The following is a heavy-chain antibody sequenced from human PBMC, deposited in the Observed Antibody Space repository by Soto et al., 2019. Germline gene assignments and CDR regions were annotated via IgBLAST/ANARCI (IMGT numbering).Heavy chain of an antibody. D-gene: IGHD6-13*01. CDR1: GFTFSSYA. CDR2: ISGSGDTT. J-gene: IGHJ1*01. Sequence: EVQLLESGGDLVQPEGSLRLSCAASGFTFSSYAMSWVRQAPGKGLEWVSGISGSGDTTYNADSVRGRFTISRDNSKNTLYLQLNSLRAEDTALYYCAKDQAAGGTISRYFQNWGQGTLVTVSS. V-gene: IGHV3-23*01. CDR3: AKDQAAGGTISRYFQN.